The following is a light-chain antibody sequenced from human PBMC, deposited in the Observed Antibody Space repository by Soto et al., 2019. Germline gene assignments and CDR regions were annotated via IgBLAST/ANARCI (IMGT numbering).Light chain of an antibody. J-gene: IGKJ1*01. CDR1: QSVSSW. V-gene: IGKV1-5*03. CDR2: KAS. Sequence: DIQMTQSPSTLSASVGDGVTITCRASQSVSSWLAWYQQKPGKAPNLLIYKASSLESGVPSRFSGSGSGTEFTLTISSLQPDDFATYYCQQYHSYSRTFGQGTKVEIK. CDR3: QQYHSYSRT.